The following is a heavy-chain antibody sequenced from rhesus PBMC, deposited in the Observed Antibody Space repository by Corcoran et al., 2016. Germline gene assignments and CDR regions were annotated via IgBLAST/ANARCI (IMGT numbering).Heavy chain of an antibody. CDR2: IYWNDMK. J-gene: IGHJ3*01. CDR1: GFSISTTGTG. V-gene: IGHV2-95*01. CDR3: ARVVNNYDDAFDF. D-gene: IGHD4-11*01. Sequence: QVTLKESGPALVKPTQTLTLTCTFSGFSISTTGTGVGWIRQPPGKALEWLANIYWNDMKYYSTSLKSRLTISKDTSKNQVVLTMTNMDPVDTATYYCARVVNNYDDAFDFWGQGLRVTVSS.